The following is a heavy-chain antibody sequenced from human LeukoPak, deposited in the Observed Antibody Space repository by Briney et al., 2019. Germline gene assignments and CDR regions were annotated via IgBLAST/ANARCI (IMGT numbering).Heavy chain of an antibody. CDR1: GFTFSTYL. V-gene: IGHV3-7*01. CDR3: ARFIASPGPDAFDI. Sequence: GGSLRLSCAVSGFTFSTYLMSWVRQAPGKGLEWVANINQDGSEKHYVDSVKGRFTISRDSARNSVYLQMNSLRADETAVYFCARFIASPGPDAFDIWGQGTLVTVSS. J-gene: IGHJ3*02. CDR2: INQDGSEK. D-gene: IGHD6-13*01.